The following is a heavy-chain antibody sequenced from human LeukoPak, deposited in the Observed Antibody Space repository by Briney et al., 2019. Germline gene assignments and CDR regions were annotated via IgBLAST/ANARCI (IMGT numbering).Heavy chain of an antibody. J-gene: IGHJ4*02. V-gene: IGHV3-30*02. D-gene: IGHD6-19*01. CDR2: IRFDGTNK. CDR3: ARGLTTRGIAVAGSDY. CDR1: GFTFSSYG. Sequence: GGSLRLSCAASGFTFSSYGMHWVRQAPGKGLEWVAFIRFDGTNKYYADSVKGRFTISRDNAKNSLYLQMNSLRAEDTAVYYCARGLTTRGIAVAGSDYWGQGTLVTVSS.